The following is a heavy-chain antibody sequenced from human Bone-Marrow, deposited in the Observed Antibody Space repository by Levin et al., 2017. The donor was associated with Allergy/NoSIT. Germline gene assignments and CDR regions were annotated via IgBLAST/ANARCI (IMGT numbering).Heavy chain of an antibody. J-gene: IGHJ4*02. CDR2: IKQDGTEK. Sequence: GESLKISCAASGFTFRNYGMTWVRQAPGKGLEWVANIKQDGTEKNYVDSVKGRFTISRDNANNALHLQMSSLRVEDTAVYFCARKYSSAWCFDYWGQGILVAVSS. D-gene: IGHD6-19*01. V-gene: IGHV3-7*01. CDR3: ARKYSSAWCFDY. CDR1: GFTFRNYG.